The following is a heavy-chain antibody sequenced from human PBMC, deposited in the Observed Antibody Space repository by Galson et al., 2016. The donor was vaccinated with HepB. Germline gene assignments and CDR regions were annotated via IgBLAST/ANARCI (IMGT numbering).Heavy chain of an antibody. V-gene: IGHV1-2*02. J-gene: IGHJ5*02. CDR3: ARDDLWAARPDNWFDP. Sequence: SVKVSCRASGYTFSIYHIHWVRQAPGQGLEWLGWIDPRSGGTKFAQKFQGRVTMTRDRTINTAYMELSRLRSDDTAGYYCARDDLWAARPDNWFDPWGQGTLVTVSS. CDR1: GYTFSIYH. CDR2: IDPRSGGT. D-gene: IGHD6-6*01.